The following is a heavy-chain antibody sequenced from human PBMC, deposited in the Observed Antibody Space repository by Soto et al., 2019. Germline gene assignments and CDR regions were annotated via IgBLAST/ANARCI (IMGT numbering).Heavy chain of an antibody. CDR2: ISSSGSTI. J-gene: IGHJ6*02. CDR3: ARDPSDSSGYPYGMDV. D-gene: IGHD3-22*01. CDR1: GFTFSSYE. V-gene: IGHV3-48*03. Sequence: EVQLVESGGGLVQPGGSLRLSCAASGFTFSSYEMNWVRQAPGKGLEWVSYISSSGSTIYYADSVKGRFTISRDNAKNSLYLQMNSLRAEDTAVYYCARDPSDSSGYPYGMDVWGQGTKVTVSS.